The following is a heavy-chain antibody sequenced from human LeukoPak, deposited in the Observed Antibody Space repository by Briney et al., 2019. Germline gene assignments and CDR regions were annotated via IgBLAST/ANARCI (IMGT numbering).Heavy chain of an antibody. CDR3: ARDGDGDYFDY. J-gene: IGHJ4*02. V-gene: IGHV4-38-2*02. CDR2: IYHSGST. CDR1: GYSISSGYY. D-gene: IGHD7-27*01. Sequence: SETLSLTCTVSGYSISSGYYWGWIRQPPGKGLEWIGSIYHSGSTYYNPSLKSRVTISVDTSKNQFSLKLSSVTAADTAVYYCARDGDGDYFDYWGQGTLVTVSS.